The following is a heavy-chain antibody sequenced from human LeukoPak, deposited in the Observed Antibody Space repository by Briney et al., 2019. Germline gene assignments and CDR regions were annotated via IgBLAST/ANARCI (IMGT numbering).Heavy chain of an antibody. D-gene: IGHD3-16*01. J-gene: IGHJ5*02. CDR3: ARWGDDWFDP. CDR1: GFTFSNYW. Sequence: GGSLRLSCAASGFTFSNYWMSWVRQAPGKGLEWVANIKQDGSEKYYVDSVKGRFTISRDNAKNSLYLQMNSLRAEDTAVYYCARWGDDWFDPWGQGTLVTVSS. CDR2: IKQDGSEK. V-gene: IGHV3-7*01.